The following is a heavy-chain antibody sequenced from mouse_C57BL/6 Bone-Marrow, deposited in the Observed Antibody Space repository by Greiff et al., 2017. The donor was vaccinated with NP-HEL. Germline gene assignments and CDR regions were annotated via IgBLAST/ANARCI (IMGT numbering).Heavy chain of an antibody. CDR3: ARHAWDDAMDY. Sequence: EVQLVESGGGLVQPGESLKLSCESNEYEFPSHDMSWVRKTPEKRLELVAAINSDGGSTYYPDTMESRFIIARDNTKKTLYLQMSSLSAEDAALYYCARHAWDDAMDYWGQGTSVTVSS. CDR1: EYEFPSHD. V-gene: IGHV5-2*01. J-gene: IGHJ4*01. CDR2: INSDGGST. D-gene: IGHD4-1*01.